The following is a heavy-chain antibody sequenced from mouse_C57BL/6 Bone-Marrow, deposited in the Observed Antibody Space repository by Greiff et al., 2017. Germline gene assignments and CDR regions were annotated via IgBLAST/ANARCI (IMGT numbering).Heavy chain of an antibody. Sequence: QVQLQQPGAELVMPGASVKLSCKASGYTFTSYWMHWVKQRPGQGLEWIGEIDPSDSYTNYNQKFKGKSTLTVDKSSSTAYMQLSSLTSEDSAVYYCARCAMVTTVYFDYWGQGTTLTVSS. V-gene: IGHV1-69*01. CDR1: GYTFTSYW. CDR3: ARCAMVTTVYFDY. CDR2: IDPSDSYT. D-gene: IGHD2-2*01. J-gene: IGHJ2*01.